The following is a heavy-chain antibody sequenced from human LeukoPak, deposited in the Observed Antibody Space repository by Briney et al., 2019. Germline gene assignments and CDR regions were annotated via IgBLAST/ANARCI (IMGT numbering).Heavy chain of an antibody. CDR3: AREINYYYGMDV. CDR2: IYYSGST. V-gene: IGHV4-59*01. D-gene: IGHD5-24*01. CDR1: GGSISSYY. Sequence: SETLSLACTVSGGSISSYYWSWIRQSPGTGLEWIGYIYYSGSTNYNPSLKSRVTISVDTSKNQFSLKLSSVTAADTAVYYCAREINYYYGMDVWGQGTTVTVSS. J-gene: IGHJ6*02.